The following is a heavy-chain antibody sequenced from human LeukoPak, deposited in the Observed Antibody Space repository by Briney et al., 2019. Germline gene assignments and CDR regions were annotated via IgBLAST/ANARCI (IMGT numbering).Heavy chain of an antibody. CDR1: GFTFSSYW. Sequence: GGSLRLSCAASGFTFSSYWMSWVRQAPGKGLEWVAHIKQDGSEKYYVDSVKGRFTISRDNSKNTLYLQMNSLRAEDTAVYYCARASWGSLGGLPVDYWGQGTLVTVSS. CDR2: IKQDGSEK. CDR3: ARASWGSLGGLPVDY. J-gene: IGHJ4*02. V-gene: IGHV3-7*01. D-gene: IGHD2-2*01.